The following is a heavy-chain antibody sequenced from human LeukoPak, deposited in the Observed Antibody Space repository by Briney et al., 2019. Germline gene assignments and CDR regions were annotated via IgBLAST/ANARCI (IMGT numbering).Heavy chain of an antibody. CDR3: ASQYSSSWYHAFDI. D-gene: IGHD6-13*01. CDR1: GYTFTSYA. V-gene: IGHV7-4-1*02. Sequence: ASVKVSCKASGYTFTSYAMNWVRQAPGQGLEWMGWINTNTGNPTYAQGFTGRFVFSLDTSVSTAYLQISSLKAEDTAVYYCASQYSSSWYHAFDIWGQGTMVTVSS. J-gene: IGHJ3*02. CDR2: INTNTGNP.